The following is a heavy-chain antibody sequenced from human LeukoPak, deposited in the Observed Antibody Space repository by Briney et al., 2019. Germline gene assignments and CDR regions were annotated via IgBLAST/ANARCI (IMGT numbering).Heavy chain of an antibody. D-gene: IGHD4-17*01. CDR1: GYTFTSYG. V-gene: IGHV1-18*01. CDR3: AREGSAYGDYGAAWY. Sequence: ASVKVSCKASGYTFTSYGISWVRQAPGLGLEWMGWISAYNGNTNYAQKLQGRVTMTTDTSTSTAYMELRSLRSDDTAVYYCAREGSAYGDYGAAWYWGQGTLVTVSS. J-gene: IGHJ4*02. CDR2: ISAYNGNT.